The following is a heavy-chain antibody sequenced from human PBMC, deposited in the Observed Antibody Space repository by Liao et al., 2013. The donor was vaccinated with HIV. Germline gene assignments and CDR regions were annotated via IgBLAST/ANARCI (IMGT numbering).Heavy chain of an antibody. CDR2: IYGSGTT. Sequence: QVQLQESGPGLVKPSQTLSLTCSVSGGSISSGSYYWSWIRQPAGKGLEWIGRIYGSGTTNYNPSLKSRVTISVDTSKNQFSLKLNSVTAADTAMYYCARTFGGGDGYSPYFFDSWGQGTPVTVSS. J-gene: IGHJ4*02. CDR3: ARTFGGGDGYSPYFFDS. D-gene: IGHD5-24*01. CDR1: GGSISSGSYY. V-gene: IGHV4-61*02.